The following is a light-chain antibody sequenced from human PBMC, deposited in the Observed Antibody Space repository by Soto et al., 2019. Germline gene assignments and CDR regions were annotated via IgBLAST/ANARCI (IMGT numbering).Light chain of an antibody. CDR2: DGS. Sequence: DIQMTQSPSTLSASVGDRVTVTCLASQTIFSWLAWFQQKPGKAPKLLIYDGSTLESGVPSRFTGSGSGTEFTLTISSLQPDDFATYICQQYKSDFPTFGQGTKVDIK. V-gene: IGKV1-5*01. J-gene: IGKJ1*01. CDR3: QQYKSDFPT. CDR1: QTIFSW.